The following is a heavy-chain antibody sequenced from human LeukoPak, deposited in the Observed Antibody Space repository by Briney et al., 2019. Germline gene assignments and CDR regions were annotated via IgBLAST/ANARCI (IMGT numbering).Heavy chain of an antibody. V-gene: IGHV4-59*04. CDR3: ARHVGDTMIVVVIARPYYFDY. Sequence: PSETLSLTCTVSGGSISSYYWSWIRQPPGKGLEWIGYIYYSGSTYYNPSLKSRVTISVDTSKNQFSLKLSSVTAADTAVYYCARHVGDTMIVVVIARPYYFDYWGQGTLVTVSS. CDR1: GGSISSYY. D-gene: IGHD3-22*01. CDR2: IYYSGST. J-gene: IGHJ4*02.